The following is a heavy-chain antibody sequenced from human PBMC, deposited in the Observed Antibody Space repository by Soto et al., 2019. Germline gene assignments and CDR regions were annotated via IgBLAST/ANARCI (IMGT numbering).Heavy chain of an antibody. D-gene: IGHD1-26*01. CDR1: GGTFSTYS. CDR3: ASSSGNYYGVGTNCYFDY. Sequence: QVQLVQSGAEVKKPGSSVKVSCKTSGGTFSTYSIVWVRQAPGEGLEWMGGIIPIFGTANYAQKFQDRVTITADKSTNTAFMELSSLKSEDTAMYYCASSSGNYYGVGTNCYFDYWGQGPLVTVSS. V-gene: IGHV1-69*06. J-gene: IGHJ4*02. CDR2: IIPIFGTA.